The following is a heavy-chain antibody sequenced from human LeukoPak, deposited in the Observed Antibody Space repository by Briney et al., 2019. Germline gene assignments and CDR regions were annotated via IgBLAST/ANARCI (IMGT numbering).Heavy chain of an antibody. D-gene: IGHD5-24*01. CDR3: ARQGRRDGYNYEIDY. Sequence: PGESLKISCKGSGYSFTSYWIGWVRQLPGKGLEWMGIIYPGDSDTRYSPSFQGQVTISAGKSISTAYLQWSSLKASDTAMYYCARQGRRDGYNYEIDYWGQGTLVTVSS. CDR1: GYSFTSYW. V-gene: IGHV5-51*01. CDR2: IYPGDSDT. J-gene: IGHJ4*02.